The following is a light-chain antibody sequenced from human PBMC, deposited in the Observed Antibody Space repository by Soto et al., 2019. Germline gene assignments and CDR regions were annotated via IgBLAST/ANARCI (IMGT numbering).Light chain of an antibody. Sequence: PGERATLSCRASQSVSSYLAWYQQKPGQAPRLLIYDASSRATGIPARFSGSGSGTDFTLTISSLEPEDFAIYYCQQRSNWPPITFGQGTRLEIK. CDR2: DAS. J-gene: IGKJ5*01. CDR1: QSVSSY. CDR3: QQRSNWPPIT. V-gene: IGKV3-11*01.